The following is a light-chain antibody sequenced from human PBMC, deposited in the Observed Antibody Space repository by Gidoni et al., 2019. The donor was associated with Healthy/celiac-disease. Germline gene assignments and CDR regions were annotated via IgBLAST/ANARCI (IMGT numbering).Light chain of an antibody. V-gene: IGLV1-44*01. Sequence: QSVLTQPPSASGTPGQRVTIPCSGSSSNIGSNPVNWYQQPPGTAPKLLIYSNNQRPSGVPDRFSGSKSGTSASLAISGLQSEDEADYYCAAWDDSLNGPVFGGGTNLTVL. CDR3: AAWDDSLNGPV. CDR2: SNN. CDR1: SSNIGSNP. J-gene: IGLJ2*01.